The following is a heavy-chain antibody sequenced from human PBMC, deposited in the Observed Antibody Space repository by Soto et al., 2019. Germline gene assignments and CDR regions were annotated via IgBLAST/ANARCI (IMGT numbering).Heavy chain of an antibody. Sequence: GPSVKVSCKASGGTFSSYAISWVRQAPGQGLEWMGGIIPIFGTANYAQKFQGRVTITADKSTSTAYMELSSLRSEDTAVYYCARDTSNSSSSRYYYYGMDVWGQGTTVTVSS. D-gene: IGHD6-6*01. CDR3: ARDTSNSSSSRYYYYGMDV. J-gene: IGHJ6*02. V-gene: IGHV1-69*06. CDR1: GGTFSSYA. CDR2: IIPIFGTA.